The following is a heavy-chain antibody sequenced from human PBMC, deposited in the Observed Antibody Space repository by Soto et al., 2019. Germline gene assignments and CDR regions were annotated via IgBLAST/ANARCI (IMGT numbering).Heavy chain of an antibody. CDR2: INWNSGSI. CDR1: GFTFDDYA. CDR3: VKDESINWYSGHFRH. J-gene: IGHJ1*01. D-gene: IGHD6-13*01. Sequence: GGSLRLSCAAPGFTFDDYAMHWVRQVPGKGLEWVSGINWNSGSIGYGDSVKGRFAISRDNAKNSLHLQMNSLSAEDTAFYYCVKDESINWYSGHFRHWGQGTLVTVSS. V-gene: IGHV3-9*01.